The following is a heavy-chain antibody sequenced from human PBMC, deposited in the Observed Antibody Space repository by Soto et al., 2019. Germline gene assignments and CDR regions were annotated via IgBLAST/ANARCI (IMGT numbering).Heavy chain of an antibody. D-gene: IGHD2-2*01. J-gene: IGHJ4*02. CDR2: ISAYNGNT. CDR1: GYTFISYG. V-gene: IGHV1-18*01. Sequence: QVQLVQSGAEVKKPGASVKVSCKASGYTFISYGISWVRQAPGQGLEWMGWISAYNGNTNYAQKLQGRVTMTTDTSTSTAYMELRSLRSDDTAVYYCAREGLYCSSNSCYDGDYYFDYWGQGTLVTVSS. CDR3: AREGLYCSSNSCYDGDYYFDY.